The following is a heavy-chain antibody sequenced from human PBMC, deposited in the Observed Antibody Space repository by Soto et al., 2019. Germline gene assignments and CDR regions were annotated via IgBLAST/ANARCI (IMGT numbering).Heavy chain of an antibody. D-gene: IGHD6-19*01. CDR1: GFTFSSYA. CDR2: ISYDGSNK. Sequence: QVQLVESGGGVVQPGRSLRLSCAASGFTFSSYAMHWVRQAPGKGLEWVAVISYDGSNKYYADSVKSRFTISRDNSKNTLYLQMNSLRPEDTAVYYCARATSGWYKDAFDIWGQGTMVTVSS. J-gene: IGHJ3*02. V-gene: IGHV3-30-3*01. CDR3: ARATSGWYKDAFDI.